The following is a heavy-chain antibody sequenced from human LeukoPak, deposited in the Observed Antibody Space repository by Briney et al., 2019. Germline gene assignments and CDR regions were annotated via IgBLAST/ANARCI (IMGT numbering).Heavy chain of an antibody. CDR3: AKSAGFYYYYMDV. Sequence: GGSLRLSCAASGFTFDDYTMHWVRQAPGKGLEWVSLISWDGGSTYYADSVKGRFTISRDNSKNSLYLQMNSLRTEDTALYYCAKSAGFYYYYMDVWGKGTTVTVSS. J-gene: IGHJ6*03. CDR1: GFTFDDYT. V-gene: IGHV3-43*01. CDR2: ISWDGGST. D-gene: IGHD3-10*01.